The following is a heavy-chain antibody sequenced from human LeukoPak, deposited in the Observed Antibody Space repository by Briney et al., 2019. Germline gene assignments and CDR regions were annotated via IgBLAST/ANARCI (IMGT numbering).Heavy chain of an antibody. J-gene: IGHJ4*02. V-gene: IGHV3-7*03. CDR1: GFTFSHHW. CDR3: AKDPPGPYYYDSSGYSLYYFDY. D-gene: IGHD3-22*01. CDR2: IKFDGSEK. Sequence: GGSLRLSCSGSGFTFSHHWMTWVRQAPGKGLEWVANIKFDGSEKFYGDSVKGRFTISRDNAKNSLYLQMNSLRAEDTAVYYCAKDPPGPYYYDSSGYSLYYFDYWGQGTLVTVSS.